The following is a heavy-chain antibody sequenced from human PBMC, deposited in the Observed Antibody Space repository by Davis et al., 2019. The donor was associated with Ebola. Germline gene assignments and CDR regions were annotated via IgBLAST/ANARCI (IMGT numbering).Heavy chain of an antibody. CDR3: AELHSGASHI. V-gene: IGHV3-23*01. J-gene: IGHJ4*02. Sequence: PGGSLRLSCVPSGFTSGSYAMNWVRLVPGKGLEWVSSITSGDGAHYAGSVKGRFTISRDNSKDTLFLEMNSLRAEDTALYYCAELHSGASHIWGQGTLVTVSP. D-gene: IGHD6-25*01. CDR2: ITSGDGA. CDR1: GFTSGSYA.